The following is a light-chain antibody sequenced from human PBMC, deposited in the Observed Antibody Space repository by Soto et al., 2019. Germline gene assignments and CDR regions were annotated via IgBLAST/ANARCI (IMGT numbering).Light chain of an antibody. Sequence: QSALTQPASVSGSPGQSIAISCTGSSSDVGFYNYVSWYQQHPGEVPKLIIFEVSNRPSGVSNRFSGSKSGNTASLTISGLQAEDEAAYYCSSYTTSGTRVFGTGTKLTVL. CDR3: SSYTTSGTRV. J-gene: IGLJ1*01. CDR1: SSDVGFYNY. V-gene: IGLV2-14*01. CDR2: EVS.